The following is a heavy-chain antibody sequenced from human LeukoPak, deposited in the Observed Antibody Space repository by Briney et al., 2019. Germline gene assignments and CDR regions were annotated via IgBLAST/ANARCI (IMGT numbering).Heavy chain of an antibody. Sequence: GGSLRLSCAASGFTFGAYAMHWVRQAPGKGLEWVAVISYDGNNKYYADSVKGRVTISGDNSKNTLYLQMNSLRAEDTAVYYCAREIIKTDFWSGYYTNPSGDYWGQGTLVTVSS. D-gene: IGHD3-3*01. CDR1: GFTFGAYA. CDR2: ISYDGNNK. V-gene: IGHV3-30*03. J-gene: IGHJ4*02. CDR3: AREIIKTDFWSGYYTNPSGDY.